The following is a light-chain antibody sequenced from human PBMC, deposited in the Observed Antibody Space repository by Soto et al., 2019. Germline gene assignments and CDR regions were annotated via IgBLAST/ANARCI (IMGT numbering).Light chain of an antibody. CDR3: QQRNQWPPVT. CDR1: QSVSSN. J-gene: IGKJ4*01. V-gene: IGKV3-15*01. CDR2: GAS. Sequence: EIVLTQSPATLSLSPGDRASLSCRASQSVSSNLAWYQQKPGQAPRLLIYGASTRATGIPARVSGSGSGTEFTLTISSLQSEDFTVYYCQQRNQWPPVTFGGGTKVDIK.